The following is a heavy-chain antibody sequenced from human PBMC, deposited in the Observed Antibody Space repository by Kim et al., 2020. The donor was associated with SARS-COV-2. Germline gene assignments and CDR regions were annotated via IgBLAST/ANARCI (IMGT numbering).Heavy chain of an antibody. CDR2: IGTAGDNT. CDR3: AKEKWTPLVRGTWPIDF. CDR1: GFTFSKYA. J-gene: IGHJ4*02. D-gene: IGHD6-6*01. V-gene: IGHV3-23*01. Sequence: RGSLRLSCAASGFTFSKYALTWVRQAPGKGLEWVASIGTAGDNTYYANSVMGRFTVTRDNSRSTLYLQMSSLSADDTAIYYCAKEKWTPLVRGTWPIDFWGQGTLVTVSP.